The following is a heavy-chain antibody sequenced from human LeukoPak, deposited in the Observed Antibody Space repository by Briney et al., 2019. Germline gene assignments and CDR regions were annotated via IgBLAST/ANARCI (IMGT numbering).Heavy chain of an antibody. J-gene: IGHJ3*02. CDR2: ISSSGSTI. CDR1: GFTFSSYE. Sequence: GGSLRLSCAASGFTFSSYEMNWVRQAPGKGLEWVSYISSSGSTIYYADSVKGRLTISRDNAKNSLYLQMNSLRAEDTAVYYCARVAMSGAFDIWGQGTMVTVSS. D-gene: IGHD5-18*01. CDR3: ARVAMSGAFDI. V-gene: IGHV3-48*03.